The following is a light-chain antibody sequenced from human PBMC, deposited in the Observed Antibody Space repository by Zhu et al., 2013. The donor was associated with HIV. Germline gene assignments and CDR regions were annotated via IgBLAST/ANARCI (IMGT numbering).Light chain of an antibody. CDR3: LQHNSHFRSS. J-gene: IGKJ2*03. V-gene: IGKV1-17*01. CDR1: QGIGIA. Sequence: DIQMTQSPSSLSASVRDRVTITCRASQGIGIALAWYQQKPGKAPQRLIYSASHLQSGVPSRFTGSGSGTEFTLTISSLQAEVFATYYCLQHNSHFRSSFGRGDQVGD. CDR2: SAS.